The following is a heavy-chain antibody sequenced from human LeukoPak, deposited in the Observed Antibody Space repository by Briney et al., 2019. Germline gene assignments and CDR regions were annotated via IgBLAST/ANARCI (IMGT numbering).Heavy chain of an antibody. CDR2: INPKSGGR. Sequence: ASVKVSCKASEYTFTAYYIHWVRQAPGQGLEWMGWINPKSGGRNYAQKFQDRVTMTRDTSTRTAYMELRSLGSDDTAVYYCARDVSSDNWFDPWGQGTLVTVSS. V-gene: IGHV1-2*02. D-gene: IGHD5/OR15-5a*01. CDR1: EYTFTAYY. CDR3: ARDVSSDNWFDP. J-gene: IGHJ5*02.